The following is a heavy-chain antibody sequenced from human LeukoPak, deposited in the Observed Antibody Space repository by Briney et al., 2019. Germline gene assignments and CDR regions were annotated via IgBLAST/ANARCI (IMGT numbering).Heavy chain of an antibody. CDR2: INHSGST. J-gene: IGHJ4*02. V-gene: IGHV4-34*01. Sequence: SETLSLTCAVYGGSFSGYYWSWIRQPPGKGLEWIGEINHSGSTNYNPSLKSRVTISVDTSKNQFSLKLSSVTAADTAVYYCARAISYDILAGRAGALDYWGQGTLVTVSS. CDR3: ARAISYDILAGRAGALDY. CDR1: GGSFSGYY. D-gene: IGHD3-9*01.